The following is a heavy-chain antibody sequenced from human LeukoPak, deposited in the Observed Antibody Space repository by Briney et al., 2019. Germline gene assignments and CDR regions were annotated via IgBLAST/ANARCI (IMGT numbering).Heavy chain of an antibody. CDR1: GGSISSYY. J-gene: IGHJ4*02. D-gene: IGHD3-22*01. Sequence: PSETLSLTCTVSGGSISSYYWSWIRQPPGKGLEWIGYIYHTGNTYYNPSLKSRVTISVDTSKNQFSLKLTSVTAADTAVYFCARDRDSSGYYDYWGQGTLVTVSS. V-gene: IGHV4-59*01. CDR2: IYHTGNT. CDR3: ARDRDSSGYYDY.